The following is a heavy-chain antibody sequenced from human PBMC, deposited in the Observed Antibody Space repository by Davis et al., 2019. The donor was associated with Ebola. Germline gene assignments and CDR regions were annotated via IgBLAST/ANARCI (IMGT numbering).Heavy chain of an antibody. CDR3: ARGTGPVDY. CDR2: IYHSGST. CDR1: GDSISSRNW. Sequence: SETLSLTCAVSGDSISSRNWWSWVRQSPGKGLEWIGEIYHSGSTNYNPSLKSRVTISVDTSKNQFSLKLSSVTVADTAVYYCARGTGPVDYWGQGTLVTVSS. V-gene: IGHV4-4*02. J-gene: IGHJ4*02. D-gene: IGHD1-14*01.